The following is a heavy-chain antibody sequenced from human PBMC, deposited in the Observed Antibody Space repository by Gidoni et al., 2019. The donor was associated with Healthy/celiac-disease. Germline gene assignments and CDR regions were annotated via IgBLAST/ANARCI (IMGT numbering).Heavy chain of an antibody. CDR2: IYSGGST. J-gene: IGHJ3*02. CDR3: ARASCGSCYEGAAFDI. Sequence: EVQLVESGGGLVKPGGSLRLSCAAAGFTVSSNYMSWVRQAPGKGLEWVSVIYSGGSTYYADSVKGRFTISRDNSKNTLYLQMHSLRAEDTAVYYCARASCGSCYEGAAFDIWGQGTMVTVSS. V-gene: IGHV3-66*02. CDR1: GFTVSSNY. D-gene: IGHD2-15*01.